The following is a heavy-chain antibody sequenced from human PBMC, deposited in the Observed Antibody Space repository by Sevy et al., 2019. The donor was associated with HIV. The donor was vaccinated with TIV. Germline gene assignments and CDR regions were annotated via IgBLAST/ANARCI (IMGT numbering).Heavy chain of an antibody. J-gene: IGHJ4*02. CDR3: AKAGLRWELLRGDYFDY. V-gene: IGHV3-30*18. D-gene: IGHD1-26*01. Sequence: GGSLRLSCAASGFTFSSYGMHWVRQAPGKGLEWVAVISYDGSNKYYADSVKGRFTISRDNSKNTLYLQMNSLRAEDTAVYYCAKAGLRWELLRGDYFDYWDQGTLVTVSS. CDR2: ISYDGSNK. CDR1: GFTFSSYG.